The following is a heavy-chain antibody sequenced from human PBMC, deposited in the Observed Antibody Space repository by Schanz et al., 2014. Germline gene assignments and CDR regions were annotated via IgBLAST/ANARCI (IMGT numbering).Heavy chain of an antibody. Sequence: QVHLVQSGAEVKKPGASVKVSCKASGYTFVSYSMHWVRQAPGQGLEWMGIINPSGGGTSYALRFQDRVTVTRDTSRSTVYMELSSLRSEDTAVYYCARVQDDILTGSEYYYGMDVWGQGTTVTVSS. J-gene: IGHJ6*02. V-gene: IGHV1-46*01. CDR1: GYTFVSYS. D-gene: IGHD3-9*01. CDR2: INPSGGGT. CDR3: ARVQDDILTGSEYYYGMDV.